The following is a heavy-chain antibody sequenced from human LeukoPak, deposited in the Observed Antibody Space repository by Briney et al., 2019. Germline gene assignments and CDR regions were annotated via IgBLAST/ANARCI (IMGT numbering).Heavy chain of an antibody. D-gene: IGHD3-22*01. CDR3: ARGEYYYDSSGYYYDDY. V-gene: IGHV1-8*01. Sequence: GASVKVSCKASGYTFTSYDINWVRQATGQGLEWMGWMNPNSGNTGYAQKFQGRVTMTRNTSISTAYMELSGLRSEDTAVYYCARGEYYYDSSGYYYDDYWGQGALVTVSS. CDR2: MNPNSGNT. CDR1: GYTFTSYD. J-gene: IGHJ4*02.